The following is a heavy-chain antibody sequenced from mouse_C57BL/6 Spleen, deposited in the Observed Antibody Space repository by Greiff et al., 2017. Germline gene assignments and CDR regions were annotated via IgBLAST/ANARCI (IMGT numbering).Heavy chain of an antibody. CDR2: IDPSDSYT. V-gene: IGHV1-69*01. J-gene: IGHJ2*01. Sequence: VQLQQPGAELVMPGASVKLSCKASGYTFTSYWMHWVKQRPGQGLEWIGEIDPSDSYTNYNQKFKGKSTLTVDKSSSTAYMQLRSLTSEDSAVYYGARHYYGSSYYFDYWGQGTTLTVSS. CDR3: ARHYYGSSYYFDY. CDR1: GYTFTSYW. D-gene: IGHD1-1*01.